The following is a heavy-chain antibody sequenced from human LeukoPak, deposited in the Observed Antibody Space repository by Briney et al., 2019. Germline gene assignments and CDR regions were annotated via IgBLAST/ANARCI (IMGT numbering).Heavy chain of an antibody. V-gene: IGHV4-59*01. Sequence: LRLSCAAPGFTFSDYYMSWIRQPPGKGLEWIGYIYYSGSTNYNPSLKSRVTISVDTSKNQFSLKLSSVTAADTAVYYCARVGAAARSFDYWGQGTLVTVSS. CDR3: ARVGAAARSFDY. CDR2: IYYSGST. D-gene: IGHD6-13*01. J-gene: IGHJ4*02. CDR1: GFTFSDYY.